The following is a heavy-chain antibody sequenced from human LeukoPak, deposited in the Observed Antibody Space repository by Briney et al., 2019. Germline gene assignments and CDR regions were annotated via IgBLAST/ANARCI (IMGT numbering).Heavy chain of an antibody. CDR2: INSDGSST. V-gene: IGHV3-74*01. CDR3: ARVGGSNAFDI. D-gene: IGHD1-26*01. CDR1: RFTFSSYW. Sequence: PGGSLRLSCAASRFTFSSYWVHWVRQAPGKGLVWVSPINSDGSSTSYADSVKGRFTISRDNAKNTLSLQMNSLRAEDTAVYYCARVGGSNAFDIWGQGTMVIVSS. J-gene: IGHJ3*02.